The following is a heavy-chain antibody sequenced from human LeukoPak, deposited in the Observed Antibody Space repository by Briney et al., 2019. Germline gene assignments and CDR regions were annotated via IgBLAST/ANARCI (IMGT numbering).Heavy chain of an antibody. J-gene: IGHJ5*02. CDR3: ATGSDYYYAS. Sequence: GGSLRLSCVASGFTFTRNYMHWVRQAPGKGVGWVAAIPHDGSNALYADSVKGRFIISRDDSKNTQYLQMNSLRIEDSAMYYCATGSDYYYASWGQGTLVTVSS. CDR1: GFTFTRNY. V-gene: IGHV3-30-3*01. D-gene: IGHD3-3*01. CDR2: IPHDGSNA.